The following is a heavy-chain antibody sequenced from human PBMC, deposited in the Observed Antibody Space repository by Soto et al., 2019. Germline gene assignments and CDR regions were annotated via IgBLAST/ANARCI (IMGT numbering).Heavy chain of an antibody. CDR3: ARGKGATITYTSPYYYGMDV. V-gene: IGHV5-10-1*01. D-gene: IGHD5-12*01. CDR2: IDPSDSYT. J-gene: IGHJ6*02. Sequence: GESLKISGQGSGYSFTIYWISWVRQMPWKGLEWMGRIDPSDSYTNYSPSFQGHVTISADKSISTAYLQWSSLKASDTAMYYCARGKGATITYTSPYYYGMDVWGQGTTVTVSS. CDR1: GYSFTIYW.